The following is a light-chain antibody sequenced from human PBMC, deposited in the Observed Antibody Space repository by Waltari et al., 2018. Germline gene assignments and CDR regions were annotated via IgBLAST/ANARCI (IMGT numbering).Light chain of an antibody. CDR3: NSRDSSGNLLWV. CDR1: SLRSYY. J-gene: IGLJ1*01. CDR2: GKH. V-gene: IGLV3-19*01. Sequence: SSELTQDPAVSVALGQTVRITCQGDSLRSYYASWYQQKPGQAPVLVIYGKHNRPSGIPDRFSGSSSGNTASLTITGAQAEDEADYYCNSRDSSGNLLWVFGTGTKVTVL.